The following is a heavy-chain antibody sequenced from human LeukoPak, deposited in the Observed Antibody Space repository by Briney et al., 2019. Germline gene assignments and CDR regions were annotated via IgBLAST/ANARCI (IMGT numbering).Heavy chain of an antibody. CDR2: ISSSSSYI. V-gene: IGHV3-21*01. CDR1: GFTFSSYA. Sequence: GGSLRLSCAASGFTFSSYAMHWVRQAPGKGLEWVSSISSSSSYIYYADSLKGRFTISRDNAKKSVYLQMNSLRAEDTAVYYCARGALDAATPFDSWGQGTLVTVSS. CDR3: ARGALDAATPFDS. D-gene: IGHD2-15*01. J-gene: IGHJ5*01.